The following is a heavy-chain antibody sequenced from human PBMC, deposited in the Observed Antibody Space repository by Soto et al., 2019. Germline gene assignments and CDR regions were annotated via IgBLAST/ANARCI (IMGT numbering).Heavy chain of an antibody. CDR1: GGSMRRYY. CDR2: IFWSGST. D-gene: IGHD6-13*01. V-gene: IGHV4-59*01. CDR3: AREGSSTWSGDYGMDV. Sequence: QVHLQESGPGLVKPSETLSLTCTVSGGSMRRYYWNWIGQPPGKGLEWIGNIFWSGSTNYNPSLKSRVTMSVDTSNNQFSLKLNSVTAADTAVYYCAREGSSTWSGDYGMDVWGQGTTVTVSS. J-gene: IGHJ6*02.